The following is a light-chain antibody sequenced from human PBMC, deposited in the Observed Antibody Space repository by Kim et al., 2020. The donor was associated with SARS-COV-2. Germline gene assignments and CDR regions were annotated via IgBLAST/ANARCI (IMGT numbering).Light chain of an antibody. Sequence: NFMLTQPHSVSESPGKTVTISCTRSSGSIGSNYVQWYQQRPGSAPTTVIYEDNERPSGVPDRFSGSIDSSSNSASLTISALKTEDEADYYCQSFDSSEPRGVFGGGTKVTVL. CDR1: SGSIGSNY. CDR3: QSFDSSEPRGV. J-gene: IGLJ3*02. V-gene: IGLV6-57*04. CDR2: EDN.